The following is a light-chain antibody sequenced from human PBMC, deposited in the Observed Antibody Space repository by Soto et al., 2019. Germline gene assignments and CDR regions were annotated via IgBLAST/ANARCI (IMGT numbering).Light chain of an antibody. V-gene: IGKV1-5*03. Sequence: DIQITQSPSTLSASVGDRVTMTWRASQSISDWLAWFQLKPGKAPKLLIYKASSLESGVPSRFRGSGSGTEFTLTISRLQPDDFETYYCQQYNSYSWTFGQGTKVDIK. J-gene: IGKJ1*01. CDR1: QSISDW. CDR2: KAS. CDR3: QQYNSYSWT.